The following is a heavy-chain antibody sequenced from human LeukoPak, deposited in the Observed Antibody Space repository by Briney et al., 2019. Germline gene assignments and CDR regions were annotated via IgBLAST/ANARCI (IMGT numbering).Heavy chain of an antibody. CDR2: INHSGST. D-gene: IGHD3-9*01. Sequence: SETLSLTCAVYGGSFSGYYWSWIRQPPGKGLEWIGEINHSGSTNYNPSLKSRVTISVGTSKNQFSLKLSSVTAADTAVYYCARSAGLGVTGYSYYFDYWGQGTLVTVSS. CDR1: GGSFSGYY. J-gene: IGHJ4*02. CDR3: ARSAGLGVTGYSYYFDY. V-gene: IGHV4-34*01.